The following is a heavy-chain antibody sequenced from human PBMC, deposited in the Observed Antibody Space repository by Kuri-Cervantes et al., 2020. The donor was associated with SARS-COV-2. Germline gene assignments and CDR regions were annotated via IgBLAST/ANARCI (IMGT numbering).Heavy chain of an antibody. CDR2: IKQDGSEK. J-gene: IGHJ4*02. CDR1: GFTFSSYA. D-gene: IGHD3-3*01. V-gene: IGHV3-7*02. Sequence: GESLKISCAASGFTFSSYAMHWVRQAPGKGLEWVANIKQDGSEKYYVDSVKGRFTISRDNAKNSLYLQMNSLRAEDTAVYYCARGPGLRFLEWEDPFDYWGQGTLVTVSS. CDR3: ARGPGLRFLEWEDPFDY.